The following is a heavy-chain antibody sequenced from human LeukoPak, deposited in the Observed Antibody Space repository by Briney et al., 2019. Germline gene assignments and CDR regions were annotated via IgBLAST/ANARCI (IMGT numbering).Heavy chain of an antibody. Sequence: SGTLSLTCAVSGGSISSTNWWSWVRRPPGKGLEWIGEIYHSGGTNYNPSLKSRVTISVDKSKNQFSLKLSSVTAADTAVYYCARGGSSWYLAAYNWFDPWGQGTLVTVSS. J-gene: IGHJ5*02. CDR2: IYHSGGT. V-gene: IGHV4-4*02. CDR3: ARGGSSWYLAAYNWFDP. D-gene: IGHD6-13*01. CDR1: GGSISSTNW.